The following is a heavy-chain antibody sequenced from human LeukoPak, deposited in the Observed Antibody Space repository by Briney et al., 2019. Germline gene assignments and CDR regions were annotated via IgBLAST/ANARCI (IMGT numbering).Heavy chain of an antibody. CDR1: GYTFTGYY. V-gene: IGHV1-2*02. Sequence: ASVKVSCKASGYTFTGYYMHWVRQAPGQGLEWMGWINPNSGGTNYAQKFQGRVTMTRDTSISTAYMELSRLRSDDTAVCYCARSTDARLLWFGELLSYYFDYWGQGTLVTVSS. D-gene: IGHD3-10*01. CDR3: ARSTDARLLWFGELLSYYFDY. CDR2: INPNSGGT. J-gene: IGHJ4*02.